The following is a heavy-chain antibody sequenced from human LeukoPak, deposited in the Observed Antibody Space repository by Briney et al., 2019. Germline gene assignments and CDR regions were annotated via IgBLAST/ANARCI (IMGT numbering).Heavy chain of an antibody. V-gene: IGHV3-48*01. J-gene: IGHJ4*02. CDR2: ISDTSSAI. CDR1: GFTFSNHS. Sequence: GGSLRLSCAASGFTFSNHSMDWVRQAPGKGLEWVSYISDTSSAIYYADSVKGRFTISRDNAKNSLYLQMNSLRVEDTAAYYCARDYGCSSTSCTVGVNYWGQGTLVTVSS. CDR3: ARDYGCSSTSCTVGVNY. D-gene: IGHD2-2*01.